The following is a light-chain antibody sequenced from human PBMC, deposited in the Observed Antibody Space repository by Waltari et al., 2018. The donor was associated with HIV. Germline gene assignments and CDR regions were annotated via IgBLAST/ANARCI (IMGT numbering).Light chain of an antibody. CDR3: CSYAGSYTRV. CDR2: DVS. CDR1: SRDVGSYHY. V-gene: IGLV2-11*01. Sequence: SALTLPRSVSGSPGPSVTISCTATSRDVGSYHYVSGYQKHPGTAPKLMISDVSKRPSGVPDRFSGSKSGNTASLTISGLQAEDEADYYCCSYAGSYTRVFGGGTKLTVL. J-gene: IGLJ3*02.